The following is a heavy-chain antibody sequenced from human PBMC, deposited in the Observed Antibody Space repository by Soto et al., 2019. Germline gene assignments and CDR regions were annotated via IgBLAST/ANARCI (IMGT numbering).Heavy chain of an antibody. D-gene: IGHD6-19*01. Sequence: PGGSLRLSCAASGFTFSSYAMSWVRQAPGKGLEWVSAISGSGGSTYYADSVKGRFTISRDNSKNTLYLQMNSLRAEDTAVYYCAKDPLIAVAGIAISSSFDYWGQGTLVTSPQ. CDR2: ISGSGGST. V-gene: IGHV3-23*01. J-gene: IGHJ4*02. CDR1: GFTFSSYA. CDR3: AKDPLIAVAGIAISSSFDY.